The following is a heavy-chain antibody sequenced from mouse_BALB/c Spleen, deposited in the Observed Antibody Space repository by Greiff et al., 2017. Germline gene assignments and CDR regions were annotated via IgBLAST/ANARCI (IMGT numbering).Heavy chain of an antibody. D-gene: IGHD2-3*01. CDR1: GYTFTSYW. J-gene: IGHJ2*01. V-gene: IGHV1-87*01. CDR3: ARYDDGYSSDY. CDR2: IYPGDGDT. Sequence: QVQLQQSGPELARPGASVKLSCKASGYTFTSYWMQWVKQRPGQGLEWIGAIYPGDGDTRYTQKFKGKATLTADKSSSTAYMQLSSLASEDSAVYYCARYDDGYSSDYWGQGTTLTVSS.